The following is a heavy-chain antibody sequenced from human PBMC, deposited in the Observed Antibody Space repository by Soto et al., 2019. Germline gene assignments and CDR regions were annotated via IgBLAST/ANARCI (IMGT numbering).Heavy chain of an antibody. CDR2: IYPGGST. Sequence: SETLSLTCTVSGGSISSYYWSWFRQPAGRGLEWIGRIYPGGSTYYNPPLKSRVTISVQKSKNQFSLKLSSVTTADTAVYYCAREPPYYYDSGTYYWGQGALVTVS. V-gene: IGHV4-4*07. CDR3: AREPPYYYDSGTYY. CDR1: GGSISSYY. J-gene: IGHJ4*02. D-gene: IGHD3-22*01.